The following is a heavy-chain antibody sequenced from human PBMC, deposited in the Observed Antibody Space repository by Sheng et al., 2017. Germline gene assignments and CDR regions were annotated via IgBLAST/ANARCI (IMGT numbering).Heavy chain of an antibody. Sequence: EVQLVESGGGLVQPGESLTLSCAASGFTFNIHWIHWVRQGPGKGLVWVSRINPDGSLTTYADSVKGRFTISRDNARNTVSLHMSSLSVEDTAVYYCVRALNGDEDYWGQGTLVTVSS. CDR3: VRALNGDEDY. CDR1: GFTFNIHW. J-gene: IGHJ4*02. CDR2: INPDGSLT. V-gene: IGHV3-74*01.